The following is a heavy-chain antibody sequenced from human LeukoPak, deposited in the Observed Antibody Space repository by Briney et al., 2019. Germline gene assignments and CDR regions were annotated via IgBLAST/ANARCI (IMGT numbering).Heavy chain of an antibody. CDR1: GFTFSSYS. V-gene: IGHV3-48*01. J-gene: IGHJ4*02. CDR3: ASLAGGSSGGYFDY. D-gene: IGHD6-6*01. Sequence: GRSLRLSCAASGFTFSSYSMNWVRQAPGKGLEWVSYISSSSSTIYYADSVKGRFTISRDNAKNSLYLQMNSLRAEDTAVYYCASLAGGSSGGYFDYWGQGTLVTVSS. CDR2: ISSSSSTI.